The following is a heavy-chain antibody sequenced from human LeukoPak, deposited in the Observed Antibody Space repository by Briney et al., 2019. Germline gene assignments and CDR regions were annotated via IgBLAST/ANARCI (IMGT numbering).Heavy chain of an antibody. CDR3: ASLSPYGHMWYRAVDI. CDR2: IYHGGTT. Sequence: SETLSLTCTVSGRSISSSNWWSWVRQPPGKGLERIEEIYHGGTTNYNPSIKSRVTISVDKSKTQFSLKLSSVTAADTAVYYCASLSPYGHMWYRAVDIWGQGTMVTVSS. CDR1: GRSISSSNW. V-gene: IGHV4-4*02. D-gene: IGHD1-1*01. J-gene: IGHJ3*02.